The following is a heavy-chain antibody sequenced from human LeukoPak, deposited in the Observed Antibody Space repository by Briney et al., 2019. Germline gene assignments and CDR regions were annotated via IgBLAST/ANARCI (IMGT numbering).Heavy chain of an antibody. V-gene: IGHV3-30*02. CDR3: ASLARVRGVTYEEWFDP. D-gene: IGHD3-10*01. J-gene: IGHJ5*02. Sequence: GGSLRLSCAASGFTFSSYGMHWVRQAPGKGLEWVAFIRYDGSNKYYADSVKGRFTISRDNSKNTLYLQMNSLRAEDTAVYYCASLARVRGVTYEEWFDPWGQGTLVTVSS. CDR2: IRYDGSNK. CDR1: GFTFSSYG.